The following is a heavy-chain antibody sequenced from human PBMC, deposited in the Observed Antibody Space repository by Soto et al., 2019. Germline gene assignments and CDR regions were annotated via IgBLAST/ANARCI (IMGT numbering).Heavy chain of an antibody. CDR3: AKSLYCSSFRSFYDF. Sequence: GGSLRLSCVGTGFTFSSYGMHWVRQAPGKGPEWVALISYDGSNQSYGDSVKGRFTISRDNSKNTLYLQMNSLRLEDTAVYYCAKSLYCSSFRSFYDFWSQGTLVIVSS. D-gene: IGHD6-6*01. CDR1: GFTFSSYG. J-gene: IGHJ4*02. V-gene: IGHV3-30*18. CDR2: ISYDGSNQ.